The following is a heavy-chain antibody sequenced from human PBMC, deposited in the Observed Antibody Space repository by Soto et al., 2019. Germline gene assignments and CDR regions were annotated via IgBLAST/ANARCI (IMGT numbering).Heavy chain of an antibody. CDR3: ARLYCSSTSCPEFSYYGMDV. CDR2: IYYSGST. V-gene: IGHV4-31*03. CDR1: GGSISSGGYY. D-gene: IGHD2-2*01. Sequence: PSETLSLTCTVSGGSISSGGYYWSWIRQHPGKGLEWIGYIYYSGSTYYNPSLKSRVTISVDTSKNQFSLKLSSVTAADTAVYYCARLYCSSTSCPEFSYYGMDVWGQGTTVTVSS. J-gene: IGHJ6*02.